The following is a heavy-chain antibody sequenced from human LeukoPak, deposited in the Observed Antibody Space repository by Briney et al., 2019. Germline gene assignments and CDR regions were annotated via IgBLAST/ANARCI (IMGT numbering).Heavy chain of an antibody. CDR2: ISGSGSST. CDR3: AKDTSQGSIVAAPAAPDY. V-gene: IGHV3-23*01. CDR1: GFTFSSYA. D-gene: IGHD2-2*01. J-gene: IGHJ4*02. Sequence: GGSLRLSCVASGFTFSSYAMSWVRQAPGKGLEWVSGISGSGSSTYYADSVKGRFTISRGNSKNTLYLQMNSLRAEDTAVYYCAKDTSQGSIVAAPAAPDYWGQGTLVTVSS.